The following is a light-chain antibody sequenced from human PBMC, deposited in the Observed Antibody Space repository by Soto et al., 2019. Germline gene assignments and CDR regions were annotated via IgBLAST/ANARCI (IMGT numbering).Light chain of an antibody. CDR2: GAS. Sequence: EIVLTQSPGTLSFSPGERTTLSCRASQSVSSSYLARYQQKPGQAPRLLIYGASSRATGIPDRFSGSGSGTDFTLTISRLEPEDFAVYYCQQYGSSFGQGTKVDIK. CDR1: QSVSSSY. CDR3: QQYGSS. J-gene: IGKJ1*01. V-gene: IGKV3-20*01.